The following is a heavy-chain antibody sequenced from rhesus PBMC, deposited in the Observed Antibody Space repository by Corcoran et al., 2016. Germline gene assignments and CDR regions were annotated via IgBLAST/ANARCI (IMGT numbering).Heavy chain of an antibody. CDR3: ARGGYGYPFDF. CDR2: ISGSGGST. J-gene: IGHJ4*01. D-gene: IGHD5-36*01. V-gene: IGHV4-173*01. Sequence: QLQLQESGPGLVKPSETLSLTCAVSGGFISSNNWSWIRQAPGKGLEWIGRISGSGGSTDYKPTLKSRITISTDTSKNQFSLKLSSMTAADTAVYYCARGGYGYPFDFWGQGVLVTVSS. CDR1: GGFISSNN.